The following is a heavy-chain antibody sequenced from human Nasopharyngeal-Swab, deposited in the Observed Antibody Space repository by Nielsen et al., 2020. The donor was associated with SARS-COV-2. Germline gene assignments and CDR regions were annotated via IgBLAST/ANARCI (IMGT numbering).Heavy chain of an antibody. CDR2: IGRGGDI. Sequence: GESLKISCAASGFTFRNNDMHWVRQGTGKGLEWVSGIGRGGDIYYADSVKGRFTTSRDNDKSSLHLQMNNLRAGDTAVYYCVTGIDGWNYWGRGTLVPSPQ. V-gene: IGHV3-13*01. CDR1: GFTFRNND. J-gene: IGHJ4*02. D-gene: IGHD5-24*01. CDR3: VTGIDGWNY.